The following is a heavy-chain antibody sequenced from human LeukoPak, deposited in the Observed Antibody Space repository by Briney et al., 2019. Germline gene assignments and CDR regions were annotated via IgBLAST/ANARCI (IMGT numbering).Heavy chain of an antibody. V-gene: IGHV4-39*01. CDR1: GGSISSSSYY. J-gene: IGHJ4*02. CDR2: IYYSGST. CDR3: ARLEAY. Sequence: SETLSLTCTVSGGSISSSSYYWGWIRQPPGRGLEWIGSIYYSGSTYYNPSLKSRVTISVDTSKNQFSLKLSPVTAADTAVYYCARLEAYWGQGTLVTVSS. D-gene: IGHD3-3*01.